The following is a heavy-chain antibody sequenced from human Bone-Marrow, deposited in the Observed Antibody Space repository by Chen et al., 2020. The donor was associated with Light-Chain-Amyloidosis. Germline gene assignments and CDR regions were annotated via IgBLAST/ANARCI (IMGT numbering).Heavy chain of an antibody. CDR1: GGTFSSYA. CDR3: ARESYFLDLYSGSYG. Sequence: QGQRVQSGAEVKKPGSSVKVSCKASGGTFSSYAISWVRQAPGQGLEWMGGIIPIFGTANYAQKFQGRVTITADKSTSTADMELSSLRSEDTAVYYCARESYFLDLYSGSYGWGQGTLVTVSS. J-gene: IGHJ4*02. D-gene: IGHD1-26*01. V-gene: IGHV1-69*06. CDR2: IIPIFGTA.